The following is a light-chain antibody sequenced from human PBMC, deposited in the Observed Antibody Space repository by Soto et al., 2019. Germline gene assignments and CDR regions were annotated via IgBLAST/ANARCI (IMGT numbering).Light chain of an antibody. CDR3: QQYAGSTIT. J-gene: IGKJ5*01. CDR2: GAS. V-gene: IGKV3-20*01. Sequence: DIVLTQSPGTLSLSPGERATLSCRASQSVSSNYLAWYQQKPGQAPRLLIYGASSRETGIPDRFSGSGSETEFTLTISRLEPEDVALYYCQQYAGSTITFGQGTRLEIK. CDR1: QSVSSNY.